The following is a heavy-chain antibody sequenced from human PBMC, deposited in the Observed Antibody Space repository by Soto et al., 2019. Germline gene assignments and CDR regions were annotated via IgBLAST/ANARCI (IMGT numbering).Heavy chain of an antibody. CDR2: IYYSGST. V-gene: IGHV4-61*08. D-gene: IGHD2-15*01. Sequence: PSETLSLTCTVSGGSVNSGAYSWSWIRQPPGKGLQCIGYIYYSGSTNYNPSLKGRVSISVDTSENLLSLKLSSVTAADTAVYYCASNIPQGYCSRGRCFPYGMDVWGQGTTVTVSS. CDR3: ASNIPQGYCSRGRCFPYGMDV. J-gene: IGHJ6*02. CDR1: GGSVNSGAYS.